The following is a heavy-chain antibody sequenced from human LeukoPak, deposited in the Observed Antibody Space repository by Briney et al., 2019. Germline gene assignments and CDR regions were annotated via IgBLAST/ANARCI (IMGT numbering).Heavy chain of an antibody. CDR1: AFTFSSHD. D-gene: IGHD6-6*01. J-gene: IGHJ4*02. CDR3: ARYSSSSLDY. V-gene: IGHV3-64*01. CDR2: ISSNGGIT. Sequence: PGGSLRLSCAASAFTFSSHDIHWVRQAPGKGLEHVSGISSNGGITYYANSVKGRFTISRDNSKNTLYLQMGSLGAEDTAVYYCARYSSSSLDYWGQGTLVTVSS.